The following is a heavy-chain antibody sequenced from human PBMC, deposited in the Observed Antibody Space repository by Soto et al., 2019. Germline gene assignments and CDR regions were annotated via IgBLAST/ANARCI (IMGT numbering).Heavy chain of an antibody. Sequence: QVQLVQSGGEVKKPGASVKVSCKASGYTFSNYGVSWVRQAPGQGLEWLGWITAYNGKANYAHNFEGRVAMTTDTSTTTAYMELRGLRSDDTAVYYCARQHNDLWSDSPDFDYWGQGTLVTVSA. CDR3: ARQHNDLWSDSPDFDY. J-gene: IGHJ4*02. CDR1: GYTFSNYG. D-gene: IGHD3-3*01. V-gene: IGHV1-18*04. CDR2: ITAYNGKA.